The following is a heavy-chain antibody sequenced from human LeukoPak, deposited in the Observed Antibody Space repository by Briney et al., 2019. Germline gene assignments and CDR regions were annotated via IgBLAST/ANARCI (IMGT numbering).Heavy chain of an antibody. J-gene: IGHJ3*02. CDR3: ARDYAQIWFGEKTLNDAFDI. Sequence: ASVKVSCKASGYTFTSYYMHWVRQAPGQGLEWMGIINPSGGSTSYAQKFQGRVTMTRDMSTSTVYMELSSLRSEDTAVYYCARDYAQIWFGEKTLNDAFDIWGQGTMVTVSS. CDR1: GYTFTSYY. D-gene: IGHD3-10*01. CDR2: INPSGGST. V-gene: IGHV1-46*01.